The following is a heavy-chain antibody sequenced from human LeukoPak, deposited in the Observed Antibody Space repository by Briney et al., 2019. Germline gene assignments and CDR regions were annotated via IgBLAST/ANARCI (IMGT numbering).Heavy chain of an antibody. CDR3: ATETNGRHYDY. J-gene: IGHJ4*02. Sequence: GGSLRLSCTASGLTFSTSGFNWVRHARGKGLEWVASIGPTGSDRYHADSIKGRFTISRDNANNFLYLQMNSLRAEDTAVYYCATETNGRHYDYWGQGTLLTVSS. D-gene: IGHD1-14*01. CDR2: IGPTGSDR. V-gene: IGHV3-21*06. CDR1: GLTFSTSG.